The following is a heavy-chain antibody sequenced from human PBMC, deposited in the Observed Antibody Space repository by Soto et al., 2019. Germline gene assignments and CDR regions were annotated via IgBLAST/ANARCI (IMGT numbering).Heavy chain of an antibody. V-gene: IGHV1-69*13. J-gene: IGHJ4*02. D-gene: IGHD3-9*01. CDR1: GGTFSNYA. Sequence: SVKVSCKASGGTFSNYAISWVRQAPGQGLEWMGGITPIFGAANHAQKFQGRVTITADESTSTAYMELSSLRSEDTALYYCARGWSYDILTAYSYWGQGTLVTVSS. CDR2: ITPIFGAA. CDR3: ARGWSYDILTAYSY.